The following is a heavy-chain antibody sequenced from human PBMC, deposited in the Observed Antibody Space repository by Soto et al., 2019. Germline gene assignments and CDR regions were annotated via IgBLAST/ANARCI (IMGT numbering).Heavy chain of an antibody. CDR3: ARDGATMVVLYYFDS. Sequence: LRLSCAASGFTFSDSSMHWVRQAPGKGLEWVAVISYDGSDKYYADSVKGRFTISRDNSKNTLYLQMNSLRPEDSAVYYCARDGATMVVLYYFDSWGHGTLVTVSS. V-gene: IGHV3-30-3*01. CDR1: GFTFSDSS. D-gene: IGHD5-12*01. CDR2: ISYDGSDK. J-gene: IGHJ4*01.